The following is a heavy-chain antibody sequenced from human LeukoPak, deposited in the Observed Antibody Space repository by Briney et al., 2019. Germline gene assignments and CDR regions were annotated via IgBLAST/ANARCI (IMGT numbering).Heavy chain of an antibody. D-gene: IGHD3-22*01. CDR1: GDSIGSYY. J-gene: IGHJ3*02. CDR2: IYFTGST. Sequence: SETLSLTCTVSGDSIGSYYWSWIRQPPGKGLEWIGYIYFTGSTNYNPSLKSRVVMSVDTSKNQFSLKVTSVNVADTAVYCARAVIFVNFFNIGAQGKMVPVS. V-gene: IGHV4-59*01. CDR3: ARAVIFVNFFNI.